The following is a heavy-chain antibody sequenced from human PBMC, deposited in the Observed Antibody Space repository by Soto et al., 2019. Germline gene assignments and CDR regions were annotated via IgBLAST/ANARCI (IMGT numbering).Heavy chain of an antibody. D-gene: IGHD6-19*01. Sequence: PWGSLRLSCSASVFTFSSYSMNWFRQAPGKGLEWVSSISSSSSYIYYADSVKGRFTISRDNAKNSLYLQMNSLRAEDTAVYYCARERFSSGWSGGMDVWGQGTTVTVSS. CDR2: ISSSSSYI. CDR1: VFTFSSYS. J-gene: IGHJ6*02. CDR3: ARERFSSGWSGGMDV. V-gene: IGHV3-21*01.